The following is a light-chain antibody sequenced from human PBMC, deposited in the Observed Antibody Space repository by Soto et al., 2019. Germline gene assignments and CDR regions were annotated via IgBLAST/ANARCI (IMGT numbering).Light chain of an antibody. Sequence: DVSMTNSPLSLTAPRGQPASISCRSSQGLVQSDGIAYFSWFQQRPGRSPRSLIYKVSNRDSGVPARFSGSGSGTDFALKISRVEAEDVGVYYCMQGTHWPITFGQGTRLEIK. V-gene: IGKV2-30*02. CDR3: MQGTHWPIT. J-gene: IGKJ5*01. CDR2: KVS. CDR1: QGLVQSDGIAY.